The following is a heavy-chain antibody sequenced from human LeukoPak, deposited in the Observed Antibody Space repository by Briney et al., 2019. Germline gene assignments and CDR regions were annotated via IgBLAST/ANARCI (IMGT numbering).Heavy chain of an antibody. J-gene: IGHJ4*02. CDR3: AGASIGAAGFSFDY. CDR1: GGSISSSSYY. V-gene: IGHV4-39*07. Sequence: SETLSLTCTVSGGSISSSSYYWGWIRQPPGKGLEWIGSIYYSGSTYYNPSLKSRVTISVDTSKNQCSLKVSSVTAADTALYYCAGASIGAAGFSFDYWGQGTLVTVSS. CDR2: IYYSGST. D-gene: IGHD6-13*01.